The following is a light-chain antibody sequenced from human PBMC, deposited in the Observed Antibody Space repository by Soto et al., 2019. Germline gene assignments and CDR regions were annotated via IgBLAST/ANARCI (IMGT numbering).Light chain of an antibody. J-gene: IGKJ1*01. Sequence: DIQMTQSPSTLSATPGDRVTISCRASQSISAWLAWYQQKPGKAPKLLIYAASNSASGAPSRFSGSGSGTEFTLTISNLQPDDFATYYCQQYENYWTFGQGTKVDIK. CDR1: QSISAW. CDR2: AAS. CDR3: QQYENYWT. V-gene: IGKV1-5*01.